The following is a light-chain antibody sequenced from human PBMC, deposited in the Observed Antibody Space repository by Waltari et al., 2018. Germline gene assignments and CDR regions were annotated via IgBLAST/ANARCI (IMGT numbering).Light chain of an antibody. J-gene: IGLJ3*02. Sequence: QSVLTQPPSASGTPGQRVTISCSGSSSNIGSNYVYWYQQLPGTAPKLLIYTSDQRPSGVPDRCSGSKSGTSASLAISGLRSEDEADYYCAAWDDSLSGRVFGGGTKLTVL. V-gene: IGLV1-47*01. CDR1: SSNIGSNY. CDR2: TSD. CDR3: AAWDDSLSGRV.